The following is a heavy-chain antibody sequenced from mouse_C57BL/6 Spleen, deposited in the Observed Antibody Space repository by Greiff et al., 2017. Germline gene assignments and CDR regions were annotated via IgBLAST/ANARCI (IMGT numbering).Heavy chain of an antibody. Sequence: EVQLQQSGPGLVKPSQSLSLTCSVTGYSITSGYYWNWIRQFPGNKLEWMGYISYDGSNNYNPSLKNRISITRDTSKNQFFLKLNSVTTEDTATYYCARDGSSFMDYWGQGTSVTVSS. CDR1: GYSITSGYY. J-gene: IGHJ4*01. CDR2: ISYDGSN. D-gene: IGHD1-1*01. V-gene: IGHV3-6*01. CDR3: ARDGSSFMDY.